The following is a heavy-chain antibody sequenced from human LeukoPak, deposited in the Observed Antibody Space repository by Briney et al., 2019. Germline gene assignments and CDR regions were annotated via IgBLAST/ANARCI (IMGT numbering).Heavy chain of an antibody. D-gene: IGHD2-2*02. Sequence: ASVKVSCKASGYTFTGYYMHWVRQAPGQGLEWMGRINPNSGGTNYAQKFQGRVTITADTSTDTAYMELSSLRSEDTAVYYCATDIAHPLGYCSSTSCYKNWFDPWGQGTLVTVSS. J-gene: IGHJ5*02. V-gene: IGHV1-2*06. CDR1: GYTFTGYY. CDR2: INPNSGGT. CDR3: ATDIAHPLGYCSSTSCYKNWFDP.